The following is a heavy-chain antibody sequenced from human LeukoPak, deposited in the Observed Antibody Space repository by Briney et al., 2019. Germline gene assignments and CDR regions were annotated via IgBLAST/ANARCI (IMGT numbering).Heavy chain of an antibody. CDR2: INAGNGNT. V-gene: IGHV1-3*03. J-gene: IGHJ5*02. D-gene: IGHD2-15*01. CDR1: GYTFTSYG. Sequence: ASVKVSCKASGYTFTSYGISWVRQAPGQRLEWMGWINAGNGNTKYSQEFQGRVTITRDTSASTAYMELSSLRSEDMAVYYCARDALYCSGGSCYPGSWFDPWGQGTLVTVSS. CDR3: ARDALYCSGGSCYPGSWFDP.